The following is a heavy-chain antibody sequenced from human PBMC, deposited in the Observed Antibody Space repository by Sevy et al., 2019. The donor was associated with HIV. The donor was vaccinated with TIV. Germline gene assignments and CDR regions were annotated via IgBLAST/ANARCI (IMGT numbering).Heavy chain of an antibody. CDR3: AKGGQWLVRDWFDP. V-gene: IGHV3-30*18. CDR1: GFTFSSYG. J-gene: IGHJ5*02. CDR2: ISYDGSNK. Sequence: GGSLRLSCAASGFTFSSYGMHWVRQAPGKGLDWVTVISYDGSNKYYADSVKGRFTISRDNSKNRLYLQMNSLRVEDTAVYYCAKGGQWLVRDWFDPWGQGTLVTVSS. D-gene: IGHD6-19*01.